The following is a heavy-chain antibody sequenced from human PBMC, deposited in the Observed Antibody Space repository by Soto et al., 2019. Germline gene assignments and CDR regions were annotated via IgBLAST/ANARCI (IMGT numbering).Heavy chain of an antibody. CDR2: IDPSDSYT. J-gene: IGHJ3*02. V-gene: IGHV5-10-1*01. D-gene: IGHD6-13*01. CDR1: GYSFTSYW. CDR3: ARPFLAADEAFDI. Sequence: GESLKISCKGSGYSFTSYWISWVRQMPGKCLEWMGRIDPSDSYTNYSPSFQGHVTISADKSISTAYLQWSSLKASDTAMYYCARPFLAADEAFDIWGQGTMVTVSS.